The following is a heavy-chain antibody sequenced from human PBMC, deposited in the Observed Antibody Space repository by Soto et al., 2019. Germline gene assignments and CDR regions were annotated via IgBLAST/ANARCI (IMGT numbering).Heavy chain of an antibody. CDR3: ARLRSYGSGSYYKTPFIDYYYGMDV. CDR2: INHSGST. Sequence: PSETLSLTCAVYGGSFSGYYWSWIRQPPGKGLEWIGEINHSGSTNYNPSLKSRVTISVDTSKNQFSLKLSSVTAADTAVYYCARLRSYGSGSYYKTPFIDYYYGMDVWGQGTTVTVSS. V-gene: IGHV4-34*01. CDR1: GGSFSGYY. D-gene: IGHD3-10*01. J-gene: IGHJ6*02.